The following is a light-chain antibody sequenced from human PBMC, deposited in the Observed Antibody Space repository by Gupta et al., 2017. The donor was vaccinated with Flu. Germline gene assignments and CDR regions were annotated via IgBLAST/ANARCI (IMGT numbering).Light chain of an antibody. CDR1: AFPKKY. V-gene: IGLV3-10*01. CDR2: EDV. Sequence: GQTARITCSGDAFPKKYAYWYQLKAGQAPQLVIYEDVKRPSGIPQRFSGSTSGTVATLTITGAQVEDEADYHCFSVDRRGHDRVFGGGTTLAVL. J-gene: IGLJ2*01. CDR3: FSVDRRGHDRV.